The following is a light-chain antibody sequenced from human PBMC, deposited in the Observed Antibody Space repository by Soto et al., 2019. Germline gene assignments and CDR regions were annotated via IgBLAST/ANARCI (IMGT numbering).Light chain of an antibody. J-gene: IGLJ2*01. CDR2: EDD. Sequence: NFMLTQPHSVSESPGKTVTLSCTRSSGAVAANYVQWFQQRPDSAPTTMIYEDDDRPSGVPDRFSGSIDISSNSASLTISGLKTEDEAVYYCQSYDSKNVVFGGGTKVTVL. CDR1: SGAVAANY. V-gene: IGLV6-57*04. CDR3: QSYDSKNVV.